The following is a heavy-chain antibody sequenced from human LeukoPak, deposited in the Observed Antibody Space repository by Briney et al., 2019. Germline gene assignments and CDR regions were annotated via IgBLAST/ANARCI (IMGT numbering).Heavy chain of an antibody. CDR3: ASTESGYEGFDY. CDR2: IYYSGST. J-gene: IGHJ4*02. Sequence: PSETLSLTCTVSGGSISSGGYYWSWIRQHPGKGLEWIGYIYYSGSTYYNPSLKSRVTISVDTSKNQFSLKLSSVTAADTAVYYCASTESGYEGFDYWGQGTLATVSS. CDR1: GGSISSGGYY. V-gene: IGHV4-31*03. D-gene: IGHD5-12*01.